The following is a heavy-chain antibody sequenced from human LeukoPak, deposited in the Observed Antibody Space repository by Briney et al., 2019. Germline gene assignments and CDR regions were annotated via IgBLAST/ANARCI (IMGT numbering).Heavy chain of an antibody. Sequence: GGSLRLSCVASGFSVSSNFMSWVRQAPGKGLEWVSIVYSGGSTHYADSVKGRFTISRDNSKNTLYLQMSSLRAEDTAVYYCARDIAYNYDSSGYSYVYWGQGTLVTVSS. D-gene: IGHD3-22*01. CDR1: GFSVSSNF. CDR2: VYSGGST. J-gene: IGHJ4*02. CDR3: ARDIAYNYDSSGYSYVY. V-gene: IGHV3-53*01.